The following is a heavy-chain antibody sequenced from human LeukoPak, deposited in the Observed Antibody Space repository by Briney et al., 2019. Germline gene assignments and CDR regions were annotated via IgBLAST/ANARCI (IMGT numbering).Heavy chain of an antibody. CDR3: AKDRGSGSSSYYYYGMDV. V-gene: IGHV3-23*01. CDR1: GFTFSSYA. Sequence: PGGSLRLSCAASGFTFSSYAMSWVRQAPGKGLEWVSAISGSGGSTYYADSVKGRFTISRDNSKNTLYLQMNSLRAEDTAVYYCAKDRGSGSSSYYYYGMDVWGKGTTVTVSS. D-gene: IGHD3-10*01. CDR2: ISGSGGST. J-gene: IGHJ6*04.